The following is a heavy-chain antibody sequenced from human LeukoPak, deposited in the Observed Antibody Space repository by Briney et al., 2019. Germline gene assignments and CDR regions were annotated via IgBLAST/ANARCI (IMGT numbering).Heavy chain of an antibody. V-gene: IGHV1-46*01. D-gene: IGHD3-22*01. CDR3: ARDVLHRIHYDSSAYYPGSSY. CDR2: INPSGGST. Sequence: ASVKVSCKASGYTFTSYYMHWVRQAPGQGLEWMGIINPSGGSTSYAQKFQGRVTMTRDMSTSTVYMELSSLRSEDTAVYYCARDVLHRIHYDSSAYYPGSSYWGQGTLVTVSS. J-gene: IGHJ4*02. CDR1: GYTFTSYY.